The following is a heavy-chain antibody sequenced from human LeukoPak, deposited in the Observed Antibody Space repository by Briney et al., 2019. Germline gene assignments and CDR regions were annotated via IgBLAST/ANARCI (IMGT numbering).Heavy chain of an antibody. CDR2: IKQDGSEK. Sequence: PGGSLRLSCVASGFTFSSYWMNWVRQAPAQGLEWVANIKQDGSEKYYVDSVKGRFTISRDNAKNSLYLQMNSLRAEDTAVYYCARAPYCIGGSCRFDYWGQGTLVTVSS. J-gene: IGHJ4*02. CDR1: GFTFSSYW. CDR3: ARAPYCIGGSCRFDY. D-gene: IGHD2-15*01. V-gene: IGHV3-7*03.